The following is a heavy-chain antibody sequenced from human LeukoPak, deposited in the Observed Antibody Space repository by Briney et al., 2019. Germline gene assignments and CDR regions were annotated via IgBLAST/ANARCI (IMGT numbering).Heavy chain of an antibody. CDR2: TYYRSKWYN. V-gene: IGHV6-1*01. CDR3: ARDGGYSSSRWEGGGFDY. Sequence: SQTLSLTCAISGDSVSSNSAAWNWIRQSPSRGLEWLGRTYYRSKWYNDYAVSVKSRITINPDTSKNQFSLQLNSVTPEDTAVYYCARDGGYSSSRWEGGGFDYWGQGTLVTVSS. D-gene: IGHD6-13*01. J-gene: IGHJ4*02. CDR1: GDSVSSNSAA.